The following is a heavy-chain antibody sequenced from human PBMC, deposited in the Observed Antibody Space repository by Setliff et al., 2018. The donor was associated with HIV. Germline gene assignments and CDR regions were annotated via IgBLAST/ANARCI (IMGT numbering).Heavy chain of an antibody. J-gene: IGHJ4*02. Sequence: LSLTCTVSGGSISSGDYFLSWIRQAPGKGLEWVGRTRNKANGYITEYGASVQGRFTISRDNSKDSLSLQMNNLKAEDTAVYYCVRAAAGLDIWSQGIRVTVSS. V-gene: IGHV3-72*01. CDR1: GGSISSGDYF. CDR2: TRNKANGYIT. CDR3: VRAAAGLDI.